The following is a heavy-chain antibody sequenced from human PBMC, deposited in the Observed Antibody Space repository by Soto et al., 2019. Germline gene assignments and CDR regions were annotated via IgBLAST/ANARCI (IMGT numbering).Heavy chain of an antibody. CDR3: GKVGATLYYYGMDV. CDR1: GGSISSSSYY. D-gene: IGHD1-26*01. V-gene: IGHV4-39*01. J-gene: IGHJ6*02. CDR2: IYYSGST. Sequence: SETLSLTCTVSGGSISSSSYYWGWIRQPPGKGLEWIGSIYYSGSTYYNPSLKSRVTIYVDTSKNQFSLKLSSVTAADTAVYYCGKVGATLYYYGMDVWGQGTTVTVSS.